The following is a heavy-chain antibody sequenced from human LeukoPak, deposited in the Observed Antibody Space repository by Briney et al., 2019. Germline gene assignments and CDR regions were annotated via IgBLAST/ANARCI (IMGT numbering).Heavy chain of an antibody. J-gene: IGHJ4*02. CDR1: GFTFSSYA. CDR3: AKTLGGHYDSSGYYFGY. Sequence: GGSLRLSCAASGFTFSSYAMSWVRQAPGKGLEWVSAISGSGGSTYYADSVKGRFTISRDNSKNTLYLQMNSLRAEDTAVYYCAKTLGGHYDSSGYYFGYWGQGTLVTVSS. V-gene: IGHV3-23*01. D-gene: IGHD3-22*01. CDR2: ISGSGGST.